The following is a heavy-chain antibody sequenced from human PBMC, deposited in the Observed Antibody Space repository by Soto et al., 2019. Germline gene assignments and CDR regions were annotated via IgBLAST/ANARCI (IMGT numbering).Heavy chain of an antibody. J-gene: IGHJ3*02. CDR1: GGSISSSSYF. V-gene: IGHV4-39*01. CDR3: ARKWVVEDHDAFDI. Sequence: SETLSVTSSVSGGSISSSSYFWGWIRQPPGKGLEWIGSIYYSGSTYYNPSLKSRVTVSVDTSKNQFSLKLSSVTAADTAVYYCARKWVVEDHDAFDIWGQGTMVTVS. D-gene: IGHD2-15*01. CDR2: IYYSGST.